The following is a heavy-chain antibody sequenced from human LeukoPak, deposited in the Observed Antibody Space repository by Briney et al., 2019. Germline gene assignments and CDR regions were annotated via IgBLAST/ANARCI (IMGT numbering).Heavy chain of an antibody. D-gene: IGHD3-9*01. Sequence: PGGSLRLSCAASGFTFSSYWMSWVRQAPGKGLEWVANIKQDGSEKYYVDSVKGRFTISRDNAKNSLYLQMNSLRAEDTAVYYCARDLPNYVILTGYRWFDPWGQGTLVTVSS. V-gene: IGHV3-7*03. CDR2: IKQDGSEK. CDR3: ARDLPNYVILTGYRWFDP. J-gene: IGHJ5*02. CDR1: GFTFSSYW.